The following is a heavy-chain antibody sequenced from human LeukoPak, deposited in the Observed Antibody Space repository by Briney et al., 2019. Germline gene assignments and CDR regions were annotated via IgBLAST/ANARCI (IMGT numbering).Heavy chain of an antibody. Sequence: VASVKVSCKASGYTFTSYDINWVRQATGQGLEWMGWMNPNSGNTGYAQKFQGRVTMTRNTSISTAYMELSSLRSEDTAVYYCARRVRRYGDYFFDYWGQGTLVTVSS. CDR1: GYTFTSYD. V-gene: IGHV1-8*02. CDR2: MNPNSGNT. J-gene: IGHJ4*02. D-gene: IGHD4-17*01. CDR3: ARRVRRYGDYFFDY.